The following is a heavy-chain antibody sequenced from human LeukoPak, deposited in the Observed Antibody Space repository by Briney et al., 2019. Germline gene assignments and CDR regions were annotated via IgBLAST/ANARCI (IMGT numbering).Heavy chain of an antibody. CDR2: ISAYNGNT. D-gene: IGHD3-22*01. CDR1: GYTFTSYG. V-gene: IGHV1-18*01. Sequence: ASVKVSCTASGYTFTSYGISWVRQAPGQGLEWMGWISAYNGNTNYAQKLQGRVTMTTDTSASTAYMELRSLRSDDTAVYYCARFEEDSSGYYQASYYYGMDVWGQGTTVTVSS. J-gene: IGHJ6*02. CDR3: ARFEEDSSGYYQASYYYGMDV.